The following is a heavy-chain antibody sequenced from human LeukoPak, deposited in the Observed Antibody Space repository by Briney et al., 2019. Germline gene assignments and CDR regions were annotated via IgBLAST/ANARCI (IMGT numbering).Heavy chain of an antibody. Sequence: PGGSLRLSCAASGFTFSSYGMHWVRQAPGKGLEWVALISYDGSNKYYADSVTGRFTISRDNSKNTLYLQMNSLRAEDTAVYYCAKDLSCAGGDCYPLGLFHYWGLGTLVTVSS. CDR1: GFTFSSYG. V-gene: IGHV3-30*18. CDR3: AKDLSCAGGDCYPLGLFHY. CDR2: ISYDGSNK. J-gene: IGHJ4*02. D-gene: IGHD2-21*02.